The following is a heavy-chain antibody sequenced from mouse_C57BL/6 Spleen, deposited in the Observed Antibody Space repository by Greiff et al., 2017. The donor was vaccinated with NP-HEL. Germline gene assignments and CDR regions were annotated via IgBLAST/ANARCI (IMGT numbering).Heavy chain of an antibody. CDR2: INPSSGYT. Sequence: QVQLQQSGAELARPGASVKMSCKASGYTFTSYTMHWVKQRPGQGLEWIGYINPSSGYTKYNQKFKDKATLTADKSSSTAYMQLSSLTSEDSAFYYCARGDYDPSYWGQGTLVTVAA. D-gene: IGHD2-4*01. J-gene: IGHJ3*01. V-gene: IGHV1-4*01. CDR3: ARGDYDPSY. CDR1: GYTFTSYT.